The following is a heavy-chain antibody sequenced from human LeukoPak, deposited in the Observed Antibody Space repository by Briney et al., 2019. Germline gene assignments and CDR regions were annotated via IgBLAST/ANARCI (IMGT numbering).Heavy chain of an antibody. D-gene: IGHD6-19*01. V-gene: IGHV4-59*12. Sequence: SETLSLTCTVSGGSISSYYWSWIRQPPGKGLEWIGYLYYSGITKYNPSLKSRVTISVDTSKNQFSLKLSSVTAADTAVYYCARSPQAWLVRGNWFDPWGQGTLVTVSS. CDR3: ARSPQAWLVRGNWFDP. J-gene: IGHJ5*02. CDR1: GGSISSYY. CDR2: LYYSGIT.